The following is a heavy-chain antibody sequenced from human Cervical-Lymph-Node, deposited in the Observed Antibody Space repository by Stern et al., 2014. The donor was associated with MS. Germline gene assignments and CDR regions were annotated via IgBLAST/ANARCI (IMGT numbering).Heavy chain of an antibody. CDR2: ISGRDGTI. J-gene: IGHJ4*02. CDR3: ARAGGSKDDF. CDR1: GFTFSDYY. D-gene: IGHD3-10*01. Sequence: VQLVESGGGLVKPGGSLRLYCAASGFTFSDYYMNWIRQAPGKGLEWVSYISGRDGTIFYADSVKGRFTISRDNAKKSLYLQMNSLRAEDTAVYYCARAGGSKDDFWGQGTLVTVSS. V-gene: IGHV3-11*01.